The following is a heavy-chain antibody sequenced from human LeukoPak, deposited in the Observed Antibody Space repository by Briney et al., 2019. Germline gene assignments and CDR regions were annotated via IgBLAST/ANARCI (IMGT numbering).Heavy chain of an antibody. V-gene: IGHV1-18*01. D-gene: IGHD1-14*01. CDR3: ARDIKRSRARWENLGFNP. Sequence: GASVKVSCKASGYTFTSYGISWVRQAPGQGLEWMGWISTYNGNTNYAQKLQGRVTMTADTSTSTAYMELRSLRSDDTAVNYCARDIKRSRARWENLGFNPWGQGTLVTVSS. CDR2: ISTYNGNT. CDR1: GYTFTSYG. J-gene: IGHJ5*02.